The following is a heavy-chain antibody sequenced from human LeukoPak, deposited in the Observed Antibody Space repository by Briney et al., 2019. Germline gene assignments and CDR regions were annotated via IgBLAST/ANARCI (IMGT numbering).Heavy chain of an antibody. CDR2: IYYSGST. CDR1: GGSISSYY. J-gene: IGHJ4*02. V-gene: IGHV4-59*01. D-gene: IGHD6-6*01. CDR3: ARGLSSSSDFDY. Sequence: PSETLSLTCTVSGGSISSYYWSWIRQPPGKGLEWIGYIYYSGSTNYNPSLKSRVTKSVDTSKNQFSLKLSSVTAADTAVYYCARGLSSSSDFDYWGQGTLVTVSS.